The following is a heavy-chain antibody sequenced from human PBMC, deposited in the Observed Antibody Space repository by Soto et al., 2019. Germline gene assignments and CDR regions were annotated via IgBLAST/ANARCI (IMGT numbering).Heavy chain of an antibody. CDR1: GGTFSSYT. J-gene: IGHJ6*03. V-gene: IGHV1-69*08. D-gene: IGHD3-10*01. CDR3: AREVNTMVRGVTGYYMDV. CDR2: IIPILGIA. Sequence: QVQLVQSGAEVKKPGSSVKVSCKASGGTFSSYTISWVRQAPGQGLEWMGRIIPILGIANYAQKFQGRVTITADKSTSTAYMELSSLRSEDTAVYYCAREVNTMVRGVTGYYMDVWGKGTTVTVSS.